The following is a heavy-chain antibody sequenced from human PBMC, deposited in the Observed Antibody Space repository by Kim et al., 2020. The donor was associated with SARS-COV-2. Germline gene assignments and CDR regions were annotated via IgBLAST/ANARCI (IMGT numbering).Heavy chain of an antibody. CDR1: GYTFTSYD. CDR3: ARGFLSSAVPFYFYYYIYV. CDR2: MNPNSGNS. V-gene: IGHV1-8*01. J-gene: IGHJ6*03. Sequence: ASVKVSCKASGYTFTSYDINWVRQATGQGLEWMGLMNPNSGNSGYAQKFQGRVTMTRNTSISTAYMELSSLRSEDTAVSYFARGFLSSAVPFYFYYYIYV. D-gene: IGHD2-2*01.